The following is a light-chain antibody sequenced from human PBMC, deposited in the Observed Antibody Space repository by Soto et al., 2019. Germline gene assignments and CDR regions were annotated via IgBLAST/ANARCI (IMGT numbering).Light chain of an antibody. CDR1: QSVSSSY. Sequence: EIVLTQSPGTLSLFPGERATLSCIASQSVSSSYLAWYQQKPGQAPRLLIYGASSRATGIPDRFSGSGSGTDFTLTISRLEPEDFAVYYCQQYGSSSWTFGQGTKVDIK. CDR3: QQYGSSSWT. J-gene: IGKJ1*01. V-gene: IGKV3-20*01. CDR2: GAS.